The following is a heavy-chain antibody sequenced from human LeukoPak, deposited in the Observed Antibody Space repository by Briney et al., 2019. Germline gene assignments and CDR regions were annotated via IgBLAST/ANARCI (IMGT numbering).Heavy chain of an antibody. CDR3: ARGPVGGGYYYYYYMDV. Sequence: SETLSLTCAVCGGSFSGYYWSWIRQPPGKGLECLVEINHSGSTNYNPSLKSRVTISVDTSKNQFSLKLSSVTAADTAVYYCARGPVGGGYYYYYYMDVWGKGTTVTVSS. CDR2: INHSGST. D-gene: IGHD2-15*01. CDR1: GGSFSGYY. J-gene: IGHJ6*03. V-gene: IGHV4-34*01.